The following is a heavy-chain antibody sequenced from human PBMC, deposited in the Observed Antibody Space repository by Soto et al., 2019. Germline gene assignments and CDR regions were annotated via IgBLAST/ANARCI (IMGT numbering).Heavy chain of an antibody. CDR3: ARDGLYCSSTSCLPTLHGMDV. V-gene: IGHV1-69*13. CDR1: GGTFSSYA. J-gene: IGHJ6*02. CDR2: IIPIFGTA. Sequence: SVKVSCKASGGTFSSYAISWVRQAPGQGLEWMGGIIPIFGTANYAQKFQGRVTITADESTSTAYMELSSLRSEDTAVYYCARDGLYCSSTSCLPTLHGMDVWGQGXTVTVYS. D-gene: IGHD2-2*01.